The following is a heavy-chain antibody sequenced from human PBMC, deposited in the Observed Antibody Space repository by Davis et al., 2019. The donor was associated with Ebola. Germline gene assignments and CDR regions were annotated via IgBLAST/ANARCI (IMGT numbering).Heavy chain of an antibody. V-gene: IGHV1-3*01. CDR3: ARASFGYNSGWYADY. CDR1: GYTFTSYA. CDR2: VHGGNGNT. D-gene: IGHD6-19*01. J-gene: IGHJ4*02. Sequence: ASVKVSCKASGYTFTSYAMHWVRQAPGQRLEWMGWVHGGNGNTKYSQRFQGRVTITTDPSASTVYLDLTSLRSDDTAVFYCARASFGYNSGWYADYWGPGSLVTVSS.